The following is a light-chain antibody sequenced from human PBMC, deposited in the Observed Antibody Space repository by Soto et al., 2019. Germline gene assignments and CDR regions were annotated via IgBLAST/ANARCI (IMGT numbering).Light chain of an antibody. CDR1: QSITNNY. J-gene: IGKJ1*01. CDR3: QQYGSSPWT. V-gene: IGKV3-20*01. CDR2: LAS. Sequence: EIVLTQSPGTLSLSPGERATLSCRASQSITNNYLAWYQQKPGQAPRLLIYLASNRAAGIPDRFSGSGSGADFTFTINRLEPEDFAVYHCQQYGSSPWTFGQGTKVDIK.